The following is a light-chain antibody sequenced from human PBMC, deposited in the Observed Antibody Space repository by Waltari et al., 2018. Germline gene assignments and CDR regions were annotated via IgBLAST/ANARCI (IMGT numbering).Light chain of an antibody. CDR1: SSAVGGYHY. CDR3: SSYTSSSTLRV. J-gene: IGLJ1*01. V-gene: IGLV2-14*01. CDR2: EVS. Sequence: QSALTQPASVSGSPGQSITISCTGTSSAVGGYHYVSWYQQHPGKAPKLMIYEVSNRPSGVSNRFSGSKSGNTASLTISGLQAEDEADYYCSSYTSSSTLRVFGTGTKVTVL.